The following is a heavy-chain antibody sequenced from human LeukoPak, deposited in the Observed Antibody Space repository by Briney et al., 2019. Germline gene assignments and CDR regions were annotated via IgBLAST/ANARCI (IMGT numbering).Heavy chain of an antibody. Sequence: GGSLRLSCAASRFTFLSYSMNWVRQAPGKGLEWVSSISGSSSYIYYAASVRGRFTISRDNAKNSLYLQKRSLRAEDTAVYYCVRYLGSGNGVFDPWGQGTLVTVSS. V-gene: IGHV3-21*01. CDR2: ISGSSSYI. D-gene: IGHD6-19*01. CDR1: RFTFLSYS. CDR3: VRYLGSGNGVFDP. J-gene: IGHJ5*02.